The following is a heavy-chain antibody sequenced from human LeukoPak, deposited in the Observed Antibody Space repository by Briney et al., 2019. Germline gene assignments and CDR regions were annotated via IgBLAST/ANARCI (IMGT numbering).Heavy chain of an antibody. J-gene: IGHJ4*02. D-gene: IGHD3-16*01. Sequence: PGGSLRLSCAASGFTFSSYSMNWVRQPPGKGLEWIGEISHSEITNYNSSLKSRVTISVDKSRNQISLKVTSVTAADTAVYYCARHQGIIGLRGFDYWGQGTLVTVSS. CDR3: ARHQGIIGLRGFDY. CDR1: GFTFSSYSM. CDR2: ISHSEIT. V-gene: IGHV4-4*02.